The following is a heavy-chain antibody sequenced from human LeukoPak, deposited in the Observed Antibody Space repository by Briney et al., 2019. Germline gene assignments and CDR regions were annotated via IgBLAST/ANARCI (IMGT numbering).Heavy chain of an antibody. J-gene: IGHJ4*02. V-gene: IGHV3-48*01. CDR1: GFTFSSYS. CDR2: ISSSSSTI. D-gene: IGHD3-22*01. Sequence: QSGGSLRLSCAASGFTFSSYSMNWVRQAPGKGLEWVSYISSSSSTIYYADSVKGRFTISRDNAMNSLYLQMNSLRAEDTAVYYCARGVDYYDSSGTIDYWGQGTLVTVSS. CDR3: ARGVDYYDSSGTIDY.